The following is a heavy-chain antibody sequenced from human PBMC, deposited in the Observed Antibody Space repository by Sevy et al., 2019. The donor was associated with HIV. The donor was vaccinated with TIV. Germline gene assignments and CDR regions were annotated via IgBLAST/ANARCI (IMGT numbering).Heavy chain of an antibody. D-gene: IGHD5-18*01. V-gene: IGHV3-7*01. Sequence: GGSLRLSCAASGFSFSIYWMSWVHQAPGKGLEWVATMKQDGSEEDYVDSVKGRFTISRANAKNSLFLQMNSLSAEDTAVYYCVREGLGGYSYSLDYWGHGTLVTVSS. CDR3: VREGLGGYSYSLDY. CDR2: MKQDGSEE. J-gene: IGHJ4*01. CDR1: GFSFSIYW.